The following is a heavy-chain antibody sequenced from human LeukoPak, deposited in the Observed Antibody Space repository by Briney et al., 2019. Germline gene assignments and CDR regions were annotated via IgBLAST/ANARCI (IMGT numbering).Heavy chain of an antibody. V-gene: IGHV4-59*08. CDR3: ARLARRLVTTVLWYFDL. CDR1: GGSISSYY. Sequence: KTSETLSLTCTVSGGSISSYYWSWIRQPPGKGLEWIGYIYYSGSTNYNPSLKSRVTISVDTSKNQFSLKLSSVTAADTAVYYCARLARRLVTTVLWYFDLWGRGTLVTVSS. D-gene: IGHD4-17*01. CDR2: IYYSGST. J-gene: IGHJ2*01.